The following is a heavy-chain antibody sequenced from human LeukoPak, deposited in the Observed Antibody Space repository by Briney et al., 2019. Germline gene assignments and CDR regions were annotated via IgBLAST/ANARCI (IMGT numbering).Heavy chain of an antibody. CDR3: ATSGGIAALIDY. Sequence: PSETLSLTCTVSGGSISSGGYYWSWIRQHPGKGLEWIGYIYYSGSTYYNPSLKSRVTISVDTSKNQFSLKLSSVTAADTAVYYCATSGGIAALIDYWGQGTLVTVSS. CDR2: IYYSGST. V-gene: IGHV4-31*03. D-gene: IGHD6-13*01. J-gene: IGHJ4*02. CDR1: GGSISSGGYY.